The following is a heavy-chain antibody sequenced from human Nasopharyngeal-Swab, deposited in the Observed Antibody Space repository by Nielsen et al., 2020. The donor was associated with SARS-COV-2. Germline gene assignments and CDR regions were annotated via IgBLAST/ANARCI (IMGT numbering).Heavy chain of an antibody. Sequence: VRQAPGKGLEWVAVISYDGSNKYYADSVKGRFTISRDNSKNTLYLQVNSLRAEDTAVYYCAREEVVATSWRAFDIWGQGTMVTVSS. J-gene: IGHJ3*02. V-gene: IGHV3-30-3*01. D-gene: IGHD5-12*01. CDR3: AREEVVATSWRAFDI. CDR2: ISYDGSNK.